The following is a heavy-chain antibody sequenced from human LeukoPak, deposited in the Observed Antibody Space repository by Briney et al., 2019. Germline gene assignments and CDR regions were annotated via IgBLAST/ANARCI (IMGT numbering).Heavy chain of an antibody. CDR1: GFTFSSYW. J-gene: IGHJ4*02. V-gene: IGHV3-74*01. D-gene: IGHD3-9*01. Sequence: GGALRLSCAASGFTFSSYWMHWVRQAPGKGLVWVSRTNSDGSSTSYADSVKGRFTISRDNAKNTLYLQMNSLRAEDTAVYYCASGFRYGHYWGQGTLVTVSS. CDR3: ASGFRYGHY. CDR2: TNSDGSST.